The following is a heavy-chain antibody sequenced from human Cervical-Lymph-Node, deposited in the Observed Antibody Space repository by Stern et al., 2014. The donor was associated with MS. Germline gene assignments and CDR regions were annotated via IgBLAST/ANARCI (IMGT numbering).Heavy chain of an antibody. D-gene: IGHD6-19*01. V-gene: IGHV3-30-3*01. J-gene: IGHJ4*02. CDR2: ISYAGSSE. CDR1: GFAFDNYP. Sequence: VQLVESGGGVVQPGRALRLSCAASGFAFDNYPMHWVRQPPGKGLAWVTFISYAGSSEDYADSVHGRFTISRDNSKNTLYLQLNSLRAEDTAVYYCARGGRGSGLDYWCQGTLVTVSS. CDR3: ARGGRGSGLDY.